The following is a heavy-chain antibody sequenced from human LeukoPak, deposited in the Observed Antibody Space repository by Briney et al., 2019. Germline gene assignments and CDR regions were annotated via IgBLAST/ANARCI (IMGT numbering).Heavy chain of an antibody. J-gene: IGHJ4*02. V-gene: IGHV3-30*04. CDR3: ARATCIQLWLRFDY. CDR1: GFTFSSYA. CDR2: ISYDGSNK. Sequence: GRSLRLSCAASGFTFSSYAMHWVRQAPGKGLEWVAVISYDGSNKYYADSVKGRFTISRDNSKNTLYLQMNSLRAEDTAVYYCARATCIQLWLRFDYWGQGTLVTVSS. D-gene: IGHD5-18*01.